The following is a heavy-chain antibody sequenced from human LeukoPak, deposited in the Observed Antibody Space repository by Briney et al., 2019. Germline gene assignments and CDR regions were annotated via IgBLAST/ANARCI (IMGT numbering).Heavy chain of an antibody. CDR3: ARDVVTTLLAD. D-gene: IGHD2-21*02. CDR1: GFTFSSYG. CDR2: IWYDGSNK. V-gene: IGHV3-33*01. Sequence: GGSLRLSCAASGFTFSSYGMHWVRQAPGKGLEWVAVIWYDGSNKYYADSVKGRFTISRDNSKNTLYLQMNSLRAEDTAVYYCARDVVTTLLADWGQGTLVTVSS. J-gene: IGHJ4*02.